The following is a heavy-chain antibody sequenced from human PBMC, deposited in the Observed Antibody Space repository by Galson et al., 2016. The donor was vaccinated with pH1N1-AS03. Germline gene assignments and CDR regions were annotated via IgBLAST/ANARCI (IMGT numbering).Heavy chain of an antibody. V-gene: IGHV4-34*01. CDR2: INHSGDA. CDR3: ARQRAELGTHDY. J-gene: IGHJ4*02. CDR1: GVSLNFFS. D-gene: IGHD7-27*01. Sequence: SETLSLTCGVSGVSLNFFSWRWIRQPPGKGLEFIGEINHSGDAKYNPSLQSRVTISVDKSKNQFSLKVNSVSAADTALYYCARQRAELGTHDYWGQGTLFIVSS.